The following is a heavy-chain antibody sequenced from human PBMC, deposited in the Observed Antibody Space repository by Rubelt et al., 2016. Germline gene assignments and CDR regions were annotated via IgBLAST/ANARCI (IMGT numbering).Heavy chain of an antibody. J-gene: IGHJ4*02. D-gene: IGHD4-11*01. Sequence: QVQLQESGPGLVKPSETLSLTCTVSGGSISSYSWSWIRQPPGKGLEWIGYISNSGSTSYNPSLKSRVTISLDTSKNQFSLELVSGTAADTAVYYSARHASGANSYYDYWGQGTLVTVSS. CDR3: ARHASGANSYYDY. CDR2: ISNSGST. V-gene: IGHV4-59*08. CDR1: GGSISSYS.